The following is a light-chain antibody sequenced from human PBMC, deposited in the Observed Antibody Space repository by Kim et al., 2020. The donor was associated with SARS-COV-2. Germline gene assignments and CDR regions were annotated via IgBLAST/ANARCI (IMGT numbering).Light chain of an antibody. CDR1: QSVRSSY. CDR2: GAT. V-gene: IGKV3-20*01. CDR3: QQYGSSPGHT. Sequence: EIVLTQSPGTLSLSPGERATLSCRASQSVRSSYLAWYQQKPGQAPRLLIYGATTRAAGIPDRFSGTGSGTDFTLTISRLEPEDFAVYYCQQYGSSPGHTFGQGTKLEIK. J-gene: IGKJ2*01.